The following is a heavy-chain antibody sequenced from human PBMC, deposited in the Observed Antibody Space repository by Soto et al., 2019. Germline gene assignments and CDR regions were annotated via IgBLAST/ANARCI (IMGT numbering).Heavy chain of an antibody. CDR2: FDPEDGET. D-gene: IGHD3-9*01. J-gene: IGHJ4*02. V-gene: IGHV1-24*01. CDR3: ARGSKGDILTGYPYFDY. Sequence: ASVKVSCKVSGYTLTELSMHWVRQAPGKGLEWMGGFDPEDGETNYAQKFQGRVTITGDKSTSTAYMELSSLRSEDTAVYYCARGSKGDILTGYPYFDYWGQGTRVTVSS. CDR1: GYTLTELS.